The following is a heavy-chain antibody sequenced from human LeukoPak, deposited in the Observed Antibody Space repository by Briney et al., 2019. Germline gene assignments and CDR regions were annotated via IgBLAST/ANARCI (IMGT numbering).Heavy chain of an antibody. V-gene: IGHV3-33*01. CDR3: AREITMVPPGCMDV. CDR1: GFTFSSYG. D-gene: IGHD3-10*01. Sequence: GRSLRLSCAASGFTFSSYGMHWVRQAPGKGLEGVAVIWYDGGNKYYADSVKGRFTITRDNSKNTLYLQMNSLRAEDTAVYYCAREITMVPPGCMDVWGQGTTVTVSS. J-gene: IGHJ6*02. CDR2: IWYDGGNK.